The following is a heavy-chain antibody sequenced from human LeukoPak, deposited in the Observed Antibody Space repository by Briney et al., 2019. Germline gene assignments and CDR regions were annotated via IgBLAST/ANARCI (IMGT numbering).Heavy chain of an antibody. V-gene: IGHV3-48*03. Sequence: PGGSLRLSCAASGFTFSSYEMNWVRQAPGKGLEWVSYISSSGSTIYYADSVKGRFTISRDNAKNSLYLQMNSLRAEDTAVYYCARDGDYYDSSGYYWGQGTLVTVSS. CDR2: ISSSGSTI. J-gene: IGHJ4*02. D-gene: IGHD3-22*01. CDR3: ARDGDYYDSSGYY. CDR1: GFTFSSYE.